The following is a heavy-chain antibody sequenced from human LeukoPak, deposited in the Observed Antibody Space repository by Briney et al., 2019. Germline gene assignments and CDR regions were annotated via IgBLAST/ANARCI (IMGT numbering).Heavy chain of an antibody. J-gene: IGHJ3*02. Sequence: SSYIYYADSVKGRFTISRGNAKSSLYLQMNSLRAEDTAVYYCAREFRYCSSTSCPNDAFDIWGQGIMVTVSS. CDR2: SSYI. CDR3: AREFRYCSSTSCPNDAFDI. D-gene: IGHD2-2*01. V-gene: IGHV3-21*01.